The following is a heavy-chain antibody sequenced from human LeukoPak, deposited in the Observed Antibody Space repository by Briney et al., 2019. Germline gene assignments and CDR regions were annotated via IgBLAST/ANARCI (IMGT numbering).Heavy chain of an antibody. CDR3: ARMIYYYDSSGYNYYFHY. V-gene: IGHV3-66*01. CDR2: IYTGGNT. Sequence: QSGGSLRLSWAASGFTVSGNYMRWVRQPPGKGLEWLSVIYTGGNTYYADSVKGRFTISRDNSKNTVLLQMNGLRAEDTAFYYCARMIYYYDSSGYNYYFHYWGQGTLVTVSS. D-gene: IGHD3-22*01. CDR1: GFTVSGNY. J-gene: IGHJ4*02.